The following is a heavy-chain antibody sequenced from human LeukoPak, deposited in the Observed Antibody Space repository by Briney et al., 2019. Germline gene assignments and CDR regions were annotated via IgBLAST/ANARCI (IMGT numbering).Heavy chain of an antibody. CDR2: IYSGGTT. CDR1: GFTVSSNY. D-gene: IGHD1-14*01. Sequence: GGSLRLSCAASGFTVSSNYMNWVRQAPGKGLEWVSVIYSGGTTYYADSVKGRFTVSRDNAKNSVYLQMNSLRVEDTAVYYCGPLTTNDAFDIWGQGTMVIVSS. CDR3: GPLTTNDAFDI. V-gene: IGHV3-66*01. J-gene: IGHJ3*02.